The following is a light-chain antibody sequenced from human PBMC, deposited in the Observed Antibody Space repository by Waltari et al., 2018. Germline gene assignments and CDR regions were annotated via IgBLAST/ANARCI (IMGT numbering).Light chain of an antibody. J-gene: IGKJ4*01. V-gene: IGKV3-20*01. Sequence: CKVRQTVRTTYLAWYHTKTGQATTLLIYGAARRATGITDRFGGSGSGTDFSLTISSLEPEDFAVYYCQQYDISPLTFGGGTKVEIK. CDR2: GAA. CDR1: QTVRTTY. CDR3: QQYDISPLT.